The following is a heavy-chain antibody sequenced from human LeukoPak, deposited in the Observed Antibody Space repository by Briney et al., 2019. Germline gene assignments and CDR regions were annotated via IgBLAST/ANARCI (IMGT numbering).Heavy chain of an antibody. J-gene: IGHJ4*02. CDR3: ARQLGSSIAAADPFDY. Sequence: GESLKISCKGSGYSFTSYWIGWVRQMPGKGLEWMGIIYPGDSDTRYSPSFQGQVTISADKSISTAYLQWSSLKASDTAMYYCARQLGSSIAAADPFDYWGQGTLVTVSS. D-gene: IGHD6-13*01. CDR2: IYPGDSDT. V-gene: IGHV5-51*01. CDR1: GYSFTSYW.